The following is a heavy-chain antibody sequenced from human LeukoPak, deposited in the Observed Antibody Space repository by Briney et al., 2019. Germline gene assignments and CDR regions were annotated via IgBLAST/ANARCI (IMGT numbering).Heavy chain of an antibody. CDR1: GYTFSSYD. J-gene: IGHJ4*02. CDR3: ARVSDGGTPPSHGY. V-gene: IGHV1-8*01. Sequence: ASVKVSCKASGYTFSSYDIHWVRQATGQGLEWMGWMNPNSGNTGYAQNFQGRVTMTRNTSISTAYLELSSLRSEDTAVYYCARVSDGGTPPSHGYWGQGTLVTVSS. D-gene: IGHD4-23*01. CDR2: MNPNSGNT.